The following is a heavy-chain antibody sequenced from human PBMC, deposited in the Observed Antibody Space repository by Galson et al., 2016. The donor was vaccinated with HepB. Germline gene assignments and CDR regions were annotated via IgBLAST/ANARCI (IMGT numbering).Heavy chain of an antibody. CDR2: INPGNGRT. D-gene: IGHD2-15*01. CDR3: ARVAIVVVVAATPFDY. J-gene: IGHJ4*02. V-gene: IGHV1-3*01. Sequence: SVKVSCKASGYTFTHYSLHWVRQAPGQRLEWMGWINPGNGRTKYSQNFQDRVTITRDTSANTAYMELSNLRSEDTAVYFCARVAIVVVVAATPFDYWGQGTLVTVSS. CDR1: GYTFTHYS.